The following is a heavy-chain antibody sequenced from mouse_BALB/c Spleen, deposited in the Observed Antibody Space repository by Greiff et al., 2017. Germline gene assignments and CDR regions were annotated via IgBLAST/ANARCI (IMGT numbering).Heavy chain of an antibody. J-gene: IGHJ3*01. CDR2: ISDGGSYT. V-gene: IGHV5-4*02. Sequence: EVQRVESGGGLVKPGGSLKLSCAASGFTFSDYYMYWVRQTPEKRLEWVATISDGGSYTYYPDSVKGRFTISRDNAKNNLYLQMSSLKSEDTAMYYCARDKGYYGSSYWFAYWGQGTLVTVSA. CDR3: ARDKGYYGSSYWFAY. D-gene: IGHD1-1*01. CDR1: GFTFSDYY.